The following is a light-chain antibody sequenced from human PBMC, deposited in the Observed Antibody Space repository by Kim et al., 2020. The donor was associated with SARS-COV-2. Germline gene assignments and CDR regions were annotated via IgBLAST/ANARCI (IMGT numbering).Light chain of an antibody. V-gene: IGKV3-11*01. CDR2: SAS. CDR1: QSIGVS. J-gene: IGKJ2*01. Sequence: SLSPGESASFTCRASQSIGVSLGRYQHKPGQAPRLLIYSASNRATGVPARFSGSGFGTDFTLTINNLEPEDSAIYFCQQRNVWPDTFGQGTKLEI. CDR3: QQRNVWPDT.